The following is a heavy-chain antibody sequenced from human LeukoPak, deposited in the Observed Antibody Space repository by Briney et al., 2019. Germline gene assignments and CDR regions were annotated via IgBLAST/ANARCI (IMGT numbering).Heavy chain of an antibody. Sequence: GGSLRPSCAASGFTFSSYAMSWVRQAPGKGLEWVSAISGSGGSTYYADSVKGRFTISRDNSKNTLYLQMNSLRAEDTAVYYCAKDLGYDFWSGYSSFDYWGQGTLVTVSS. J-gene: IGHJ4*02. CDR2: ISGSGGST. V-gene: IGHV3-23*01. CDR1: GFTFSSYA. D-gene: IGHD3-3*01. CDR3: AKDLGYDFWSGYSSFDY.